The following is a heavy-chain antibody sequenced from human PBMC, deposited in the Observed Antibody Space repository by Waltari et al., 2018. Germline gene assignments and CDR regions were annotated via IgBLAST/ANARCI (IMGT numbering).Heavy chain of an antibody. CDR2: IYYSGNT. CDR1: GGSTSSINYN. V-gene: IGHV4-39*01. Sequence: QLQLQESGPGLVKSPETLSRPCDVSGGSTSSINYNWGWLLQTPGKGLGWIASIYYSGNTYYNPSLKSRVTISVDTSKNQFSLRLSSVTAADTAVYYCARTYSGDYEFWFDPWGQGTLVTVSS. CDR3: ARTYSGDYEFWFDP. D-gene: IGHD1-26*01. J-gene: IGHJ5*02.